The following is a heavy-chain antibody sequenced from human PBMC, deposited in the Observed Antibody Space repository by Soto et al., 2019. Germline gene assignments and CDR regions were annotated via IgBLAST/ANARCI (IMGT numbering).Heavy chain of an antibody. CDR3: ARRVAGYSYGSSSYYGMDV. Sequence: PGESLKISCKGSGYSFTSYWIGWVRQMPGKGLEWMGIIYPGDSDTRYSPSFQGQVTISADKSISTAYLQWSSLKASDTAMYYCARRVAGYSYGSSSYYGMDVWGQGTTVTVSS. J-gene: IGHJ6*02. V-gene: IGHV5-51*01. CDR2: IYPGDSDT. CDR1: GYSFTSYW. D-gene: IGHD5-18*01.